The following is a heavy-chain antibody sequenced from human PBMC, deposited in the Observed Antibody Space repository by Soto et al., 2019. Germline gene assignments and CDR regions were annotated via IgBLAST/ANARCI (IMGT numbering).Heavy chain of an antibody. V-gene: IGHV4-59*01. CDR2: IYYSGST. CDR3: ASLGRKYSSSGWFYDL. J-gene: IGHJ2*01. Sequence: QVQLQESGPGLVKPSETLSLTCTVSGGSITSYYWSWIRQPPGKGLEWIGYIYYSGSTNYNPSLKSRVTISVDTSNNQFSLKLNSVTAAETAVYYCASLGRKYSSSGWFYDLRGRGTLVTVSS. CDR1: GGSITSYY. D-gene: IGHD6-19*01.